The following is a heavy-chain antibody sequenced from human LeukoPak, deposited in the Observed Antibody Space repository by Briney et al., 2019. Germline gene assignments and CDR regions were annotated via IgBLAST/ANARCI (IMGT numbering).Heavy chain of an antibody. J-gene: IGHJ3*02. Sequence: PGRSLRLSYAASGFTFSSYGMHWVRQAPGKGLEWVAVMWYDGSNKYYADSVKGRFTISRDNSKNTLYLQMNSLRAEDTAVYYCARDLMGDWDAFDIWGQGTMVTVSS. CDR2: MWYDGSNK. V-gene: IGHV3-33*01. D-gene: IGHD2-21*02. CDR1: GFTFSSYG. CDR3: ARDLMGDWDAFDI.